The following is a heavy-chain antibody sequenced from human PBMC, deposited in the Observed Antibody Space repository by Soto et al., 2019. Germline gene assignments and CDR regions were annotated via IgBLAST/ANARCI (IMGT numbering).Heavy chain of an antibody. J-gene: IGHJ3*02. CDR2: ISGYNGNT. CDR1: GYSFSNYN. V-gene: IGHV1-18*03. CDR3: ARDKVWGGFDI. D-gene: IGHD3-16*01. Sequence: QVQLVQSGPELKKPGASVKVSCRSSGYSFSNYNFCWVRQAPGQGLEWLGWISGYNGNTKYAQKFQGRVTMTTDSFTSTAYMELRSLRSDDMAVYYCARDKVWGGFDIWGQGTMVTVSS.